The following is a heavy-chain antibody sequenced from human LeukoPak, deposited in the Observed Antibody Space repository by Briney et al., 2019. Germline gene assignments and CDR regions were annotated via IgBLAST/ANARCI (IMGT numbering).Heavy chain of an antibody. D-gene: IGHD2-15*01. CDR1: GYTFTGYY. CDR3: ARFGRLGYCSGGSCSGSDY. CDR2: INPNSGGT. V-gene: IGHV1-2*02. Sequence: ASVKVSCKASGYTFTGYYMHWVRQAPGQGLEWMGWINPNSGGTNYTQKFQGRVTMTRDTSISTAYMELSRLRSDDTAVYYCARFGRLGYCSGGSCSGSDYWGQGTLVTVSS. J-gene: IGHJ4*02.